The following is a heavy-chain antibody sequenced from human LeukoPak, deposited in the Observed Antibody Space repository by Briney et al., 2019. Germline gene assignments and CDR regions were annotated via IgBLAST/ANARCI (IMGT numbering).Heavy chain of an antibody. D-gene: IGHD6-13*01. Sequence: GGSLRLSCAASGFTFSSYAMSWVRQAPGKGLEWVSAISGSGGSTYYADSVKGRFTISRDNYKNTLYLQMNSLRAEDTAVYYCAKDLLKYSSSWYLPDYWGQGTLVTVSS. V-gene: IGHV3-23*01. CDR3: AKDLLKYSSSWYLPDY. J-gene: IGHJ4*02. CDR1: GFTFSSYA. CDR2: ISGSGGST.